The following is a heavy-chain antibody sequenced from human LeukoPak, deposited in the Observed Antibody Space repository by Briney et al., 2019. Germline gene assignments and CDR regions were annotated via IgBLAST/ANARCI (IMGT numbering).Heavy chain of an antibody. CDR1: GFTFSSYA. CDR2: IYYSGST. Sequence: GSLRLSCAASGFTFSSYAMSWVRQSPGKGLEWIGSIYYSGSTYYNPSLKSRVTISVDTSKNQFSLKLSSVTAADTVVYYCARGLVRFGESTWGQGTLATVSS. CDR3: ARGLVRFGEST. D-gene: IGHD3-10*01. V-gene: IGHV4-39*07. J-gene: IGHJ5*02.